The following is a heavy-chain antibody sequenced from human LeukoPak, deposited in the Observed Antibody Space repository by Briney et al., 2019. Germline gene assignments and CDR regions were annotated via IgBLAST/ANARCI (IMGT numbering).Heavy chain of an antibody. Sequence: GGSLRLSCAASGFTVSSNYMSWVRQAPGKGLEWVSVIYSGGSTYYADSVKGRFTISRDNSKNSLYLQMSSLRAEDTAVYYCARRGITISGVLVYHYSGLDVWGQGTTVTVSS. J-gene: IGHJ6*02. CDR2: IYSGGST. V-gene: IGHV3-66*01. CDR1: GFTVSSNY. D-gene: IGHD3-3*01. CDR3: ARRGITISGVLVYHYSGLDV.